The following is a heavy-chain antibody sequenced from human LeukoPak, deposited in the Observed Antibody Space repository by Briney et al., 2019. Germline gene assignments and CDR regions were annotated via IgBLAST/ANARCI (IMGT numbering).Heavy chain of an antibody. D-gene: IGHD3-10*01. Sequence: PSETLSLTCTVSGGSISSYYWSWIRQPPGKGLEWIGYIYYSGSTNYNPSLKSRVTISVDTSKNQFSLKLSSVTAADTAVYYCARDQKYYYGSGSGFWYFDLWGRGTLVTVSS. CDR1: GGSISSYY. CDR3: ARDQKYYYGSGSGFWYFDL. J-gene: IGHJ2*01. V-gene: IGHV4-59*01. CDR2: IYYSGST.